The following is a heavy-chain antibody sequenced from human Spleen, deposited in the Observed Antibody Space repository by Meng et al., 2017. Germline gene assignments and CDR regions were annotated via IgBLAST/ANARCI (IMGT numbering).Heavy chain of an antibody. Sequence: GESLKISCTASGFTFGDYAMSWFRQAPGKGLEWVGFIRSKAYGGTTEYAASVKGRFTISRDDSKSIAYLQMNSLKTEDTAVYYRTRANYDILTGYSDYWGQGTLVTVSS. CDR3: TRANYDILTGYSDY. V-gene: IGHV3-49*03. J-gene: IGHJ4*02. D-gene: IGHD3-9*01. CDR2: IRSKAYGGTT. CDR1: GFTFGDYA.